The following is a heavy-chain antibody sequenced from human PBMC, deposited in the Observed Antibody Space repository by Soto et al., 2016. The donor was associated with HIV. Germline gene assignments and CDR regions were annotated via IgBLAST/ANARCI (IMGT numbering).Heavy chain of an antibody. V-gene: IGHV4-31*03. CDR2: IYYSGST. CDR1: GGSISSGGYY. CDR3: ARDSMGYCSSTSCYGGMGLDV. Sequence: QVQLQESGPGLVKPSQTLSLTCTVSGGSISSGGYYWSWIRQHPGKGLEWIGYIYYSGSTYYNPSLKSRVTISVDTSKNQFSLKLSSVTAADTAVYYCARDSMGYCSSTSCYGGMGLDVWGQGATVTVSS. J-gene: IGHJ6*02. D-gene: IGHD2-2*01.